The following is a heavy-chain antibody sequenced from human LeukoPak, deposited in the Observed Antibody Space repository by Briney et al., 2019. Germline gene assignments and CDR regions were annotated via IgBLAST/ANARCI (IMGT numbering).Heavy chain of an antibody. Sequence: PGGSLRLSCAASGFTFSDYYMSLIRQAPGKGLEWASYSSSSGSTIYYADSVKGRFTISRDNAKNSLYLQMNSLRAEDTAVYYCAGTTIAARNYYYYGMDVWGQGTTVTVSS. CDR3: AGTTIAARNYYYYGMDV. J-gene: IGHJ6*02. CDR2: SSSSGSTI. CDR1: GFTFSDYY. D-gene: IGHD6-6*01. V-gene: IGHV3-11*01.